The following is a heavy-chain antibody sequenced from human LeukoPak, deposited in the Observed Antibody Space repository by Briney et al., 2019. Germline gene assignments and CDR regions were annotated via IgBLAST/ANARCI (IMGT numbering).Heavy chain of an antibody. Sequence: SETLSLTCTVSGGSISSSSYYWGWIRQPPGKGLEWIGSIYYSGSTYYNPSLKSRVTISVDTSKNQFSLKLSSVTAADTAVYYCARLLSGYSQIDYWGQGTLVTVSS. CDR3: ARLLSGYSQIDY. D-gene: IGHD3-16*02. V-gene: IGHV4-39*01. CDR2: IYYSGST. CDR1: GGSISSSSYY. J-gene: IGHJ4*02.